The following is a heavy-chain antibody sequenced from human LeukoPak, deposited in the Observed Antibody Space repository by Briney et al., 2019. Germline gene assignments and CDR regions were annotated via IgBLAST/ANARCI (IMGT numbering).Heavy chain of an antibody. D-gene: IGHD2-2*01. CDR1: GGTFSSYA. J-gene: IGHJ5*02. CDR2: IIPILGIA. CDR3: AREEAGVVAPAAMKWFDP. Sequence: ASVKVSCKASGGTFSSYAISWVRQAPGQGLEWMGRIIPILGIANYAQKFQGRVTITADKSTSTAYMELSSLRSEDTAVYYCAREEAGVVAPAAMKWFDPWGQGTLVTVSS. V-gene: IGHV1-69*04.